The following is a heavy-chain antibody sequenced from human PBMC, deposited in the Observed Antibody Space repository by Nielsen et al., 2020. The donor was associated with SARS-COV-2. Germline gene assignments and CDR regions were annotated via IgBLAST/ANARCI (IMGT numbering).Heavy chain of an antibody. D-gene: IGHD6-6*01. J-gene: IGHJ2*01. CDR3: ARHDEGANCLGWGCIAARPRDWYFDL. CDR2: IHYSGRA. Sequence: WIRQPPGKGLEWIGHIHYSGRAYYTPSLKSRVSISVDTSKNQFSLKLSSVTAADTAVYYCARHDEGANCLGWGCIAARPRDWYFDLWGRGTLVTVSS. V-gene: IGHV4-30-4*01.